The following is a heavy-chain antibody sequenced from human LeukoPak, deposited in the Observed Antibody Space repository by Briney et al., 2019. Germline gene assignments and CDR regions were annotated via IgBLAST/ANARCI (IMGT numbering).Heavy chain of an antibody. CDR2: IYYSGST. CDR3: ARSPTGHDAFDI. J-gene: IGHJ3*02. V-gene: IGHV4-59*01. Sequence: SETLSLTCTVSGGSISSYYWSWIRQPPGKGLEWIGYIYYSGSTNYNPSLKSRVTISVDTSKNQFSLKLSSVTAADTAVYYCARSPTGHDAFDIWGQGAMVTVSS. CDR1: GGSISSYY.